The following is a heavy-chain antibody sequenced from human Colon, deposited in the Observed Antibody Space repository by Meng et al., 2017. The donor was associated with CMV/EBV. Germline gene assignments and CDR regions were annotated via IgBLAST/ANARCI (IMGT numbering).Heavy chain of an antibody. CDR3: ARRKYSSGWYEAFDI. J-gene: IGHJ3*02. Sequence: SETLSLTCTVSGGSISSSIYLWGWIRQSPGKGLEWIGSIHHSGSTYYNPSFKSRVTISADTSKNQFSLKLSSVTAADTAVYYCARRKYSSGWYEAFDIWGQGTMVTVSS. CDR2: IHHSGST. V-gene: IGHV4-39*07. CDR1: GGSISSSIYL. D-gene: IGHD6-19*01.